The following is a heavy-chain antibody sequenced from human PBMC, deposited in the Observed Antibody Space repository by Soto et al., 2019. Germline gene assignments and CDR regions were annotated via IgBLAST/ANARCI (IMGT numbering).Heavy chain of an antibody. CDR1: GGSLRSGGYY. D-gene: IGHD5-18*01. J-gene: IGHJ6*02. Sequence: SETLSLTCTVSGGSLRSGGYYWSWVRQNPRRGLEWIGSIYYSGNTYYNPSLKSRLTISVDTSKNQFSLNLSSVTAADTAVYYCARDRLMATAGTARHYFGLDVWGQGTTVTVSS. CDR3: ARDRLMATAGTARHYFGLDV. CDR2: IYYSGNT. V-gene: IGHV4-31*03.